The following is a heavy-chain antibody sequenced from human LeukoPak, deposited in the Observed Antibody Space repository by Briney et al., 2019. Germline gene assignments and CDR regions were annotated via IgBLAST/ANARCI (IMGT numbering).Heavy chain of an antibody. CDR2: INHSGST. CDR1: GGSFSGYY. V-gene: IGHV4-34*01. J-gene: IGHJ1*01. Sequence: PSETLSLTCAVYGGSFSGYYWSWIRQPPGKGLEWIGEINHSGSTNYNPSLKSRVTISVDTSKNQFSLKLSSVTAADTAVYYCARGGYGIIYFQHWGQGTLVTVSS. CDR3: ARGGYGIIYFQH. D-gene: IGHD5-12*01.